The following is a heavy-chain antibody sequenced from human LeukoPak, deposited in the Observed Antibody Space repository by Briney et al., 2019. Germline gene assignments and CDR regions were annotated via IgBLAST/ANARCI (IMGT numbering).Heavy chain of an antibody. CDR1: GFTFSNAW. J-gene: IGHJ4*02. CDR3: TAGTGRSDFDY. D-gene: IGHD3/OR15-3a*01. Sequence: GGSLLLSCAASGFTFSNAWMGWVRQAPGRGLEWVGRIKGKGDDGTIDYAAPVKGRLSISRDDSKNTLYLQMKSLKSEDTAVYYCTAGTGRSDFDYWGQGTLVTVSS. CDR2: IKGKGDDGTI. V-gene: IGHV3-15*01.